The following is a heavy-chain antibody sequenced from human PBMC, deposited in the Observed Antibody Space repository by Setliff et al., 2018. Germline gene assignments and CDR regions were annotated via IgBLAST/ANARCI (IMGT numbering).Heavy chain of an antibody. CDR2: IKQDGSTK. D-gene: IGHD3-22*01. V-gene: IGHV3-7*01. Sequence: GGSLRLSCAASGFTFSRFTMNWVRQAPGKGLEWVADIKQDGSTKYDLDSVKGRFTISRDNAKRSLYLQMNGLRADDTGVYYCVRDDADNYDAFDNWGQGTLVTVSS. J-gene: IGHJ3*02. CDR1: GFTFSRFT. CDR3: VRDDADNYDAFDN.